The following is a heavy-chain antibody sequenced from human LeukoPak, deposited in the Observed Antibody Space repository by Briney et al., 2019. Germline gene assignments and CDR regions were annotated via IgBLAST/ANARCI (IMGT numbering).Heavy chain of an antibody. Sequence: GGSLRLSCAASGFTFSSYAMSWVRQAPGKGLEWVSAISGSGGSTYYVDSVKGRFTISRDNSKNTLYLQMNSLRAEDTAVYYCAKDPRYSSGWLPFDYWGQGTLVTVSS. CDR1: GFTFSSYA. D-gene: IGHD6-19*01. V-gene: IGHV3-23*01. J-gene: IGHJ4*02. CDR2: ISGSGGST. CDR3: AKDPRYSSGWLPFDY.